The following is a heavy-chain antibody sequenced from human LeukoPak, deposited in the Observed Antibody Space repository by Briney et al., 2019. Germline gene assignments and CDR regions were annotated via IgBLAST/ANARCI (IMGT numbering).Heavy chain of an antibody. D-gene: IGHD4-23*01. Sequence: SETLSLTCTVSGGSISSSSYYWSWIRQPAGKGLEWIGRIYTSGSTNYNPSLKSRVTISVDTSKNQFSLKLSSVTAADTAVYYCARLNYGGNTNWFDPWGQGTLVTVSS. J-gene: IGHJ5*02. CDR2: IYTSGST. CDR3: ARLNYGGNTNWFDP. V-gene: IGHV4-61*02. CDR1: GGSISSSSYY.